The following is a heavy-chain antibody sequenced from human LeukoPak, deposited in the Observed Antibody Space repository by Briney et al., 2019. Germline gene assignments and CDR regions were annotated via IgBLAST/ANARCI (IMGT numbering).Heavy chain of an antibody. J-gene: IGHJ4*02. CDR2: IIPIFGTA. Sequence: ALVKVSCKASGGTFSSHAISWVRQAPGQGLEWMGGIIPIFGTANYAQKFQGRVTITTDESTSTAYMELSSLRSEDTAVYYCAVVDKSGWYCHDYWGQGTLVTVSS. D-gene: IGHD6-19*01. V-gene: IGHV1-69*05. CDR1: GGTFSSHA. CDR3: AVVDKSGWYCHDY.